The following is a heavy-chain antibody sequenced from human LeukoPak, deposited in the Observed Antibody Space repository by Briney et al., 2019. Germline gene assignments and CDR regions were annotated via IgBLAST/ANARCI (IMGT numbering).Heavy chain of an antibody. V-gene: IGHV3-11*01. Sequence: PGGSLRLSCAASGFPFNDYYMTWIRQAPGKGLEWISYISASGITVHYADSVKGRFTASRDNAKKSLYLQMYNVTADDTGFYYCARNRWITSTEPLGYWGQGSLVLVSS. CDR2: ISASGITV. J-gene: IGHJ4*02. CDR1: GFPFNDYY. D-gene: IGHD1-14*01. CDR3: ARNRWITSTEPLGY.